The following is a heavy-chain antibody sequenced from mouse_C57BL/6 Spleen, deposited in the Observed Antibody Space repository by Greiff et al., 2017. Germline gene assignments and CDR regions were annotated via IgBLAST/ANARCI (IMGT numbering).Heavy chain of an antibody. V-gene: IGHV1-62-2*01. CDR1: GSTFTEYT. J-gene: IGHJ4*01. CDR2: FYPGSGSI. CDR3: ARHEDSVYYGSSYAMDY. D-gene: IGHD1-1*01. Sequence: VQLQQSGAELVKPGASVKLSCTASGSTFTEYTIHWVKQRSGQGLEWIGWFYPGSGSIKYNEKFKDKATLTADKSSSTVYMELSRLTSEDAAVYCGARHEDSVYYGSSYAMDYWGQGTSVTVSS.